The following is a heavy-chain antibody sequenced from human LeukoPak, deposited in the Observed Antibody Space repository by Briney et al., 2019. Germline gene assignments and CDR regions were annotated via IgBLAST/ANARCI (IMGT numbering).Heavy chain of an antibody. D-gene: IGHD6-6*01. J-gene: IGHJ4*02. Sequence: GGSLRLSCTASGFTFSNYAMSWVRQAPGKGLEWISAITGGGDDTYHADSVKGRLTVSRDNSKNTLYLQMNSLRVEDTAVYYCAKGSTSSRPYYFDYWGQGALVTVSS. CDR3: AKGSTSSRPYYFDY. CDR2: ITGGGDDT. V-gene: IGHV3-23*01. CDR1: GFTFSNYA.